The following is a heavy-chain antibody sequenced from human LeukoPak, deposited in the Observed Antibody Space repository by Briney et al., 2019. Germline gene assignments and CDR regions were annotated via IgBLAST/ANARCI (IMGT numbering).Heavy chain of an antibody. J-gene: IGHJ4*02. D-gene: IGHD1-26*01. CDR2: INWNGGST. CDR3: ARVTFNLRGSYYATLPLDY. V-gene: IGHV3-20*04. Sequence: PGGSLRLSCAASGFTFSSYEMSWVRQAPGKGLEWVSGINWNGGSTGYADSVKGRFTISRDNAKNSLYLQMNSLRAEDTALYYCARVTFNLRGSYYATLPLDYWGQGTLVTVSS. CDR1: GFTFSSYE.